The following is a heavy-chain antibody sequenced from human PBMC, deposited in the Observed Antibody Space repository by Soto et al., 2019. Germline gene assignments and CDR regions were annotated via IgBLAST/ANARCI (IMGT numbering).Heavy chain of an antibody. CDR1: GGSFSPYF. V-gene: IGHV4-34*04. J-gene: IGHJ2*01. CDR3: ARLASGWQYYYFDF. CDR2: INHSGST. D-gene: IGHD6-19*01. Sequence: QVQLQQWGAGLLKPSETLSLTCAVYGGSFSPYFWSWIRQPPGKGLEWIGEINHSGSTNDNPSLTRRATLSVDTSTTQVALKLTSVTAADTAVYYCARLASGWQYYYFDFWGRGTPVTVSS.